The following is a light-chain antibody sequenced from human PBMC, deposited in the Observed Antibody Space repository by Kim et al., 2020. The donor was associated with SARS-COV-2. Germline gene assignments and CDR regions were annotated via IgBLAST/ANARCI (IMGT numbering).Light chain of an antibody. CDR2: RDS. Sequence: VALGKTARIPCGGNNIGSKNVHWYQQKPGQAPVLVIYRDSNRPSGIPERFSGSNSGNTATLTISRAQAGDEADYYCQVWDSSTAYVFGTGTKVTVL. V-gene: IGLV3-9*01. J-gene: IGLJ1*01. CDR3: QVWDSSTAYV. CDR1: NIGSKN.